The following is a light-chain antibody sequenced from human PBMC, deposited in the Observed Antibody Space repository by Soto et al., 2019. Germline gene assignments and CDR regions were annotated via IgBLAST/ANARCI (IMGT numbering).Light chain of an antibody. CDR1: QSISSW. V-gene: IGKV1-5*03. CDR2: KAS. CDR3: QQYNSYSWT. Sequence: DIQMTPSPSTLSASVVDRVTITCRASQSISSWLAWYQQKPGKAPKLLIYKASSLESGVPSRFSGSGSGTEFTLTISSLQPDDFATYYCQQYNSYSWTFGQGTKVDIK. J-gene: IGKJ1*01.